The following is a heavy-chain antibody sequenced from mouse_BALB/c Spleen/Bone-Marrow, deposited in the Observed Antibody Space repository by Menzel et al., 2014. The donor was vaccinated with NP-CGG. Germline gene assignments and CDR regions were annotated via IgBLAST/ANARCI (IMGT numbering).Heavy chain of an antibody. V-gene: IGHV1-31*01. J-gene: IGHJ2*01. CDR2: INPYNGGT. D-gene: IGHD1-1*01. CDR3: ARDYGSNY. CDR1: GYSFTGYY. Sequence: VQLQQSGPELVKTGASVKISCKASGYSFTGYYMHWVKQSHGKNLEWIGLINPYNGGTDYNQKFKSKATLTVDNSSSTAYMELRSLTSEDSAVYYCARDYGSNYWGQGTTLTVSS.